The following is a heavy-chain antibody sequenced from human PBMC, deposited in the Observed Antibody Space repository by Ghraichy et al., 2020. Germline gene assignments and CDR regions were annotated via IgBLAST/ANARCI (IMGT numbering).Heavy chain of an antibody. Sequence: SETLSLTCTVSGGSISSGGYYWSWIRQHPGKGLEWIGYIYYSGSTYYNPSLKSRVTISVDTSKNQFSLKLSSVTAADTAVYYCARDQIVGSWPSGLDYWGQGTLVTVSS. CDR1: GGSISSGGYY. D-gene: IGHD6-13*01. CDR2: IYYSGST. V-gene: IGHV4-31*03. CDR3: ARDQIVGSWPSGLDY. J-gene: IGHJ4*02.